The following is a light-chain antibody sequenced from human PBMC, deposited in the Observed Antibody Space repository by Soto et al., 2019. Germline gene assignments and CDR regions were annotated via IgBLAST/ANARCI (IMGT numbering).Light chain of an antibody. CDR2: AAS. CDR1: QSIRSY. J-gene: IGKJ5*01. V-gene: IGKV1-39*01. Sequence: DIQMTQSPSSLSASVGDRVTITCRASQSIRSYLNWYQQKPGKAPKLLIYAASSLQSGVPSRFSGSGSGTDFTLTISSLQPEDFATYYCQQSYSTPITFCQGTRLEIK. CDR3: QQSYSTPIT.